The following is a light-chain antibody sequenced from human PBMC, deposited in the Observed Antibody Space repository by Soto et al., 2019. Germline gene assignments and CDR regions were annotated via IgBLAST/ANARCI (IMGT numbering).Light chain of an antibody. CDR3: SLYTSSSTVV. J-gene: IGLJ2*01. Sequence: QSALTQPASVSGSPGQSITISCTGTSSDIGVYKYVSWYQQHPGKAPNLMIYEVSNRPSGVSNRFSGSKSGNTASLTISGLQAEDEADHYCSLYTSSSTVVFGGGTKVTVL. V-gene: IGLV2-14*01. CDR1: SSDIGVYKY. CDR2: EVS.